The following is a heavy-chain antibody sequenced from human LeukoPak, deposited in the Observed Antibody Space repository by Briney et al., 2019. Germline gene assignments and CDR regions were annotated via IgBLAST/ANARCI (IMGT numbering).Heavy chain of an antibody. CDR3: AREYSSSSRAYYYYYMDV. Sequence: PSETLSLTCTVSGGSISSYYWSWIRQPPGKGLEWIGYIYYSGSTNYNPSLKSRVTISVDTSKNQFSLKLSSVTAADTAVYYCAREYSSSSRAYYYYYMDVWGKGTTVTVSS. D-gene: IGHD6-6*01. CDR2: IYYSGST. CDR1: GGSISSYY. V-gene: IGHV4-59*01. J-gene: IGHJ6*03.